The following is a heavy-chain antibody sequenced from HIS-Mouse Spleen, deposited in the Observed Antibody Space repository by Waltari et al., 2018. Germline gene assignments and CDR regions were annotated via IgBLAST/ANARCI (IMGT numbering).Heavy chain of an antibody. Sequence: QVQLQQWGAGLLNPSETLSLTCAVYGGSFSGYYWSWIRQPPGKGLEWIGEINHSGSTTYNPSLKSRVTMSVDTSKNQFSLKLGSVTAADTAVYYCARRIAAADDAFDIWGQGTMVTVSS. D-gene: IGHD6-13*01. J-gene: IGHJ3*02. CDR3: ARRIAAADDAFDI. CDR1: GGSFSGYY. V-gene: IGHV4-34*01. CDR2: INHSGST.